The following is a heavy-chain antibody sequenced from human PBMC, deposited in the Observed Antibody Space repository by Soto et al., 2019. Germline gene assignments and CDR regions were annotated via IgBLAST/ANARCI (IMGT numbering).Heavy chain of an antibody. J-gene: IGHJ6*03. CDR2: IKQDGSEK. CDR3: ARSTVTPGWYYYYMDV. Sequence: GGSLRLSCAASGFTFSSYWMSWVRQAPGKGLEWVANIKQDGSEKYYVDSVKGRFTISRDNAKNSLYLQMNSLRAEDTAVYYCARSTVTPGWYYYYMDVWGKGTTVTVSS. D-gene: IGHD4-4*01. V-gene: IGHV3-7*01. CDR1: GFTFSSYW.